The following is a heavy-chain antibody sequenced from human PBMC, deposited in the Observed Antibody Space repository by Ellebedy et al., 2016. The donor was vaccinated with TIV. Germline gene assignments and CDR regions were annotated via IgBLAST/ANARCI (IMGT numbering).Heavy chain of an antibody. CDR2: INPHSGGT. CDR3: ARDGEWQRETVGLY. D-gene: IGHD5-12*01. V-gene: IGHV1-2*02. Sequence: ASVKVSXXASGYTFTSYYMHWVRQAPGQGLEWMGIINPHSGGTNPAQNFQGRVTMTRDTSISTVYMELSSLTSDDTAVYYCARDGEWQRETVGLYWGQGTLVTVSS. J-gene: IGHJ4*02. CDR1: GYTFTSYY.